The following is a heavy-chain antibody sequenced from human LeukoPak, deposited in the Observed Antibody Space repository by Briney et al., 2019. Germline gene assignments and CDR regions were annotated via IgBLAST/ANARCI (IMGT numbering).Heavy chain of an antibody. V-gene: IGHV4-39*07. CDR3: AREWFGENYSRDLRSVIRIYYFDY. D-gene: IGHD3-10*01. Sequence: SETLSLTCTVSGGSISSSSYYWGWIRQPPGKGLEWIGSIYYSGSTYYNPSLKSRVTISVDTSKNQFSLKLSSVTAADTAVYYCAREWFGENYSRDLRSVIRIYYFDYWGPGTLVTVSS. J-gene: IGHJ4*02. CDR2: IYYSGST. CDR1: GGSISSSSYY.